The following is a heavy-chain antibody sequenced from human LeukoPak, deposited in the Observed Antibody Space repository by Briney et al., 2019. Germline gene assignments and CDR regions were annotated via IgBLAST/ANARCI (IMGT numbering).Heavy chain of an antibody. D-gene: IGHD3-3*01. CDR2: ISWNSGSI. CDR1: GFTFDDYA. Sequence: PGRSLRLSCAASGFTFDDYAMHWVRQAPGKGLEWVSGISWNSGSIGYADSVKGRFTISRDNAKNSLYLQMNSLRAEDTALYYCAKAAIFGEAQEASYFDYWGQGTLVTVSS. CDR3: AKAAIFGEAQEASYFDY. J-gene: IGHJ4*02. V-gene: IGHV3-9*01.